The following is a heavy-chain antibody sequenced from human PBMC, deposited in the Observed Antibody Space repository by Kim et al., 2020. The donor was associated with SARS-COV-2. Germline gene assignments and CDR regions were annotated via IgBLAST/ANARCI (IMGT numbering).Heavy chain of an antibody. Sequence: GAANNYMDYVECRFTISRANAQNSLYLQMNSRRADDTAVYFCARDSAGFDYWGQGTLVTVSS. D-gene: IGHD3-10*01. CDR2: GAAN. V-gene: IGHV3-7*03. CDR3: ARDSAGFDY. J-gene: IGHJ4*02.